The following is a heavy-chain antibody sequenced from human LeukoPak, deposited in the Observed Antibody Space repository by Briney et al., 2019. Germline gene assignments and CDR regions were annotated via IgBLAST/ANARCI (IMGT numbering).Heavy chain of an antibody. D-gene: IGHD4-17*01. CDR2: ISSSGSTI. CDR1: GFTFSSYE. Sequence: GGSLRLSCAASGFTFSSYEMNWVRQAPGKGLERVSYISSSGSTIYYADSVKGRFTISRDNAKNSLYLQTNSLRAEDTAVYYCARGSEADYGDLTRSYWGQGTLVTVSS. CDR3: ARGSEADYGDLTRSY. J-gene: IGHJ4*02. V-gene: IGHV3-48*03.